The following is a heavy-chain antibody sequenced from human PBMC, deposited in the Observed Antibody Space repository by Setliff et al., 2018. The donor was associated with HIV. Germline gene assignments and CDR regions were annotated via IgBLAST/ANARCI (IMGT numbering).Heavy chain of an antibody. Sequence: ASVKVSCKASGFTFSKSAIHWVRQAPGQRLELMAWINAANGHANYAQKLQGRVTMTTDTSTSTAYMELRSLRSDDTAVYYCARPRIEGGQLVDYWGQGTQVTVSS. D-gene: IGHD6-13*01. CDR2: INAANGHA. J-gene: IGHJ4*02. CDR3: ARPRIEGGQLVDY. CDR1: GFTFSKSA. V-gene: IGHV1-18*01.